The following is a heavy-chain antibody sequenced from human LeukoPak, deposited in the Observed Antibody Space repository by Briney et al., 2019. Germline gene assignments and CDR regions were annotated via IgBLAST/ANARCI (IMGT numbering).Heavy chain of an antibody. V-gene: IGHV6-1*01. CDR3: ARRLTQYDCFDP. Sequence: TLSLTCAISGDSVSSNSVTWNWIRQSPSRGLEWLGRTYYRSTWYNDYAVSVRDRIIINPDTSKNQFSLHLNSVTPEDTAVYYCARRLTQYDCFDPWGQGILVTVSS. CDR2: TYYRSTWYN. J-gene: IGHJ5*02. D-gene: IGHD2-2*01. CDR1: GDSVSSNSVT.